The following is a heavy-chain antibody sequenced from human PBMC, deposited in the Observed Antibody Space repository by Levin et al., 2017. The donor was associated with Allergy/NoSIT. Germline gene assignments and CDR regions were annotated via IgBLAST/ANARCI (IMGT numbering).Heavy chain of an antibody. CDR3: AKAMGIAAALDY. Sequence: GGSLRLSCAASGFTFDDYAMHWVRQAPGKGLEWVSGISWNSGSIGYADSVKGRFTISRDNAKNSLYLQMNSLRAEDTALYYCAKAMGIAAALDYWGQGTLVTVSS. CDR1: GFTFDDYA. D-gene: IGHD6-13*01. J-gene: IGHJ4*02. CDR2: ISWNSGSI. V-gene: IGHV3-9*01.